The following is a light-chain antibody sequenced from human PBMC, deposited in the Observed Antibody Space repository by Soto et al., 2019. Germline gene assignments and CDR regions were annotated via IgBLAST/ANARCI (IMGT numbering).Light chain of an antibody. Sequence: QSVLTQPASVSGSPGQSITFSCTGTNGDIGNYDLVSWYQQHPGKAPKLLISEVTKRPSGISYRFSGSKSGNTASLTISGLQAEDEADYYCCSYAGSNTYVFGTGTKGTVL. CDR2: EVT. V-gene: IGLV2-23*02. CDR3: CSYAGSNTYV. CDR1: NGDIGNYDL. J-gene: IGLJ1*01.